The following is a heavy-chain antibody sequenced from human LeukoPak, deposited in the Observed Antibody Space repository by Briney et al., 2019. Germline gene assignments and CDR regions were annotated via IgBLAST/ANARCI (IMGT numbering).Heavy chain of an antibody. Sequence: GGSLRLSCAASGFTFSSYAMSCVRQAPGKGLEWVSAISGSGGSTDYADSVKGRFNISRDNSKNTLYLQMNSLRAEDTAVYYCAKDRVEQWLVRGGWGQGTLVTVSS. V-gene: IGHV3-23*01. CDR3: AKDRVEQWLVRGG. D-gene: IGHD6-19*01. CDR2: ISGSGGST. J-gene: IGHJ4*02. CDR1: GFTFSSYA.